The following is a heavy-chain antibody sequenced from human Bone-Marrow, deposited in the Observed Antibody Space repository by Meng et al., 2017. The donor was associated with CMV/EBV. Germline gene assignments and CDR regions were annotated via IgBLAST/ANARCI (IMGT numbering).Heavy chain of an antibody. D-gene: IGHD7-27*01. V-gene: IGHV1-2*02. Sequence: GYTFPGSSLHWVRQPPGQGLEWMGWINPNGGATNYFQKFQGRVTMTRDTSVNTVYMELRRLASDDTAVYYCALGGRAIGGLAWFDPWGQGTLVTVSS. J-gene: IGHJ5*02. CDR1: GYTFPGSS. CDR3: ALGGRAIGGLAWFDP. CDR2: INPNGGAT.